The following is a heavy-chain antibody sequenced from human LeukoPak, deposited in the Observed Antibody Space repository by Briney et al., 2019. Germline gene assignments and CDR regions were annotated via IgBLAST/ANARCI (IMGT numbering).Heavy chain of an antibody. CDR3: ARDLYGHDWWFDP. D-gene: IGHD3-9*01. V-gene: IGHV4-39*07. Sequence: SETLSLTCTVSGGSITCSSYYWGWIRQPPGKGLEWIGSIFYSGSTYYNPSLKSRVTISVDTSKNQFSLKLSSVTAADTAVYYCARDLYGHDWWFDPWGQGTLVTVSS. CDR1: GGSITCSSYY. J-gene: IGHJ5*02. CDR2: IFYSGST.